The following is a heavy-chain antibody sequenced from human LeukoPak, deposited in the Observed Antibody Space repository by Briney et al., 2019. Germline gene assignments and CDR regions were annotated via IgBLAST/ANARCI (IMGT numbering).Heavy chain of an antibody. D-gene: IGHD4-17*01. CDR3: ARESNYGHYFDY. V-gene: IGHV4-31*03. CDR1: GGSISSGGYY. CDR2: IYYSGST. J-gene: IGHJ4*02. Sequence: PLQTLSLTCTVSGGSISSGGYYWSWIRQHPGKGLEWIGYIYYSGSTYYNPSLKSRVTISVDTSKNQFSLKLSSVTAADTAVYYCARESNYGHYFDYWGQGTLVTVSS.